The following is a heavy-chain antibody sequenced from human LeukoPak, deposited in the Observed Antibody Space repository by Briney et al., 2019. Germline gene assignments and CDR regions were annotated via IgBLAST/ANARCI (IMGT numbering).Heavy chain of an antibody. D-gene: IGHD1-26*01. Sequence: ASVKVSCKASGYPFSTYGITWVRQAPGQGLEWMGWISAHNGHTQYGHKVQGRVTLTTDTSTTTAYLELGSLTSDDTAIYFCASGAYYPFDFWGQGTLVTVSS. CDR2: ISAHNGHT. CDR3: ASGAYYPFDF. CDR1: GYPFSTYG. V-gene: IGHV1-18*01. J-gene: IGHJ4*02.